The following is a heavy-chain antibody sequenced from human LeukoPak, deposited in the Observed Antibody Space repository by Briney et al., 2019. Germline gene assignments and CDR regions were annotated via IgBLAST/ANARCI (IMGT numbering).Heavy chain of an antibody. CDR2: ISGSGGST. V-gene: IGHV3-23*01. J-gene: IGHJ4*02. Sequence: PGGCLRLSCAASGFTFSSYAMSWVRQAPGKGLEWVSAISGSGGSTYYADSVKGRFTISRDNSKNTLYLQMNSLRAEDTAVYYCAKDPIPQTYYYDSSGYYPFDYWGQGTLVTVSS. CDR1: GFTFSSYA. CDR3: AKDPIPQTYYYDSSGYYPFDY. D-gene: IGHD3-22*01.